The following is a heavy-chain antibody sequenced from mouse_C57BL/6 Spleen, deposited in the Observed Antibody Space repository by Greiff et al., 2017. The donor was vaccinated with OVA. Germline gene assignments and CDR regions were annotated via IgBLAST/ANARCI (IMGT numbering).Heavy chain of an antibody. Sequence: VQLKESGAELVRPGASVKLSCTASGFNIKDDYMHWVKQRPEQGLEWIGWIDPENGDTEYASKFKGKATLTADKSSSTAYMQLNSLTSEDSAVYFCARPLRFWYFDVWGTGTTVTVSS. CDR2: IDPENGDT. CDR1: GFNIKDDY. J-gene: IGHJ1*03. V-gene: IGHV14-4*01. CDR3: ARPLRFWYFDV. D-gene: IGHD1-1*01.